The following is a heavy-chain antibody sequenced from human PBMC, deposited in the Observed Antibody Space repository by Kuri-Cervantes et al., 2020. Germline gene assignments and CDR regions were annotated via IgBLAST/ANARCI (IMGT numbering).Heavy chain of an antibody. CDR2: MNPSSGNA. CDR3: ARGRDYGNNPFDY. V-gene: IGHV1-8*02. D-gene: IGHD4-17*01. J-gene: IGHJ4*02. Sequence: ASVKVSCKASGGTFSSYAISWVRQATGQGLEWMGWMNPSSGNAGYAKKFHGRVTMTRNTSISAAYMELSSLTSEDTAIYYCARGRDYGNNPFDYWGQGALVTVSS. CDR1: GGTFSSYA.